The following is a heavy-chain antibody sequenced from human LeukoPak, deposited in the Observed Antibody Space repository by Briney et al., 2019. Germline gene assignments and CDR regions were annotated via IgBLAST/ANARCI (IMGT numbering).Heavy chain of an antibody. J-gene: IGHJ3*02. CDR3: ARDGPGPPRI. CDR1: GFSFRSYW. D-gene: IGHD2-8*02. CDR2: IKQDGGEK. Sequence: PGGSLKLSCEASGFSFRSYWMSWVRQAPGQGLEWVGNIKQDGGEKYYVDSVKGRVTISRDNAKNSLFLQMNSLRAEDTAVYYCARDGPGPPRIWGQGTMVTVSS. V-gene: IGHV3-7*01.